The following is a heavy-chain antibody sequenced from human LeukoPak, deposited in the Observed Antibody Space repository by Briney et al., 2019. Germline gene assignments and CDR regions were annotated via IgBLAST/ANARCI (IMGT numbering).Heavy chain of an antibody. D-gene: IGHD3-9*01. CDR1: GGSISSGGYY. Sequence: SQTLSLTCTVSGGSISSGGYYWSWIRQPAGKGLEWIGRIYTSGSTNYNPSLKSRVTMSVDTSKNQFSLKLSSVTAADTAVYYCARATKAGYDILTGYYMANWFDPWGQGTLVTVSS. J-gene: IGHJ5*02. V-gene: IGHV4-61*02. CDR2: IYTSGST. CDR3: ARATKAGYDILTGYYMANWFDP.